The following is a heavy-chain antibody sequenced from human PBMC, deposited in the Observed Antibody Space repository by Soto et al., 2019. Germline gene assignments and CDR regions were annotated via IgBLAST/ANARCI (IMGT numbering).Heavy chain of an antibody. CDR2: IIPIFGTA. Sequence: GASVKVSCKASGGTFSSYAISWVRQAPGQGLEWMGGIIPIFGTANYAQKFQGRVTITADESTSTAYMELSSLRSEDTAVYYCARDLGLGPRVRIAARPREKHGMDVWGQGTTVTVSS. J-gene: IGHJ6*02. D-gene: IGHD6-6*01. CDR3: ARDLGLGPRVRIAARPREKHGMDV. V-gene: IGHV1-69*13. CDR1: GGTFSSYA.